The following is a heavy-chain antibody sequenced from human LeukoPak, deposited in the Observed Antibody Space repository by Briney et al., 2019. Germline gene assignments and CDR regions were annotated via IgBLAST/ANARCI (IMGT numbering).Heavy chain of an antibody. D-gene: IGHD1-1*01. J-gene: IGHJ6*03. V-gene: IGHV4-4*08. Sequence: SETLTLTCSVSGGSFDSKYWSWIRQPPGKGLEWIGYIYTSGSTNFYPSFRSRFAMSIGNSNNHFLLKLNYMTGAETAVVYCSNYIRNVHYYMHVGGKGTTVIV. CDR1: GGSFDSKY. CDR3: SNYIRNVHYYMHV. CDR2: IYTSGST.